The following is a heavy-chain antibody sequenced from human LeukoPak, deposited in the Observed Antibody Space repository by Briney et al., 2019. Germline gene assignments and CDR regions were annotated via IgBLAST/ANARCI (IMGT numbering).Heavy chain of an antibody. CDR1: GFTFGDYA. CDR2: IRSKAYGGTT. D-gene: IGHD6-19*01. V-gene: IGHV3-49*03. Sequence: GSLRLPCTASGFTFGDYAMSWFRQAPGKGLEWVGFIRSKAYGGTTEYAASVKGRFTISRDDSKSIAYLQMNSLKTEDTAVYYCTSKQWLAPFDYWGQGTLVTVSS. J-gene: IGHJ4*02. CDR3: TSKQWLAPFDY.